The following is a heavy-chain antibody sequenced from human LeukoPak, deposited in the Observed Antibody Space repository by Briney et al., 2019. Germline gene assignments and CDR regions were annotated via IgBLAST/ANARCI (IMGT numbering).Heavy chain of an antibody. D-gene: IGHD3-22*01. J-gene: IGHJ3*02. Sequence: GGSLRLSCAASGFTFSSYAMSWVRQAPGKGLEWVSAISGSGGSTYYADSVKGRFTISRDNSKNTLYLQMNSPRAEDTAVYYCAKNYDSSGYYYLAFDIWGQGTMVTVSS. CDR2: ISGSGGST. CDR1: GFTFSSYA. CDR3: AKNYDSSGYYYLAFDI. V-gene: IGHV3-23*01.